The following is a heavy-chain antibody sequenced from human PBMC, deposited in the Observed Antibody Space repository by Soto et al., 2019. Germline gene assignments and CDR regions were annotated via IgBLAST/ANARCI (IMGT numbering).Heavy chain of an antibody. CDR2: IRSKANSYAT. CDR1: GFTFSGSA. Sequence: GGSLRLSCAASGFTFSGSAMHWVRQASGKGLEWVGRIRSKANSYATAYAASVKGRFTISRDDSKNTAYLQMNSLKTEDTAVYYCTSPMYSSSISYGMDVWGQGAPVTVSS. CDR3: TSPMYSSSISYGMDV. D-gene: IGHD6-6*01. J-gene: IGHJ6*02. V-gene: IGHV3-73*01.